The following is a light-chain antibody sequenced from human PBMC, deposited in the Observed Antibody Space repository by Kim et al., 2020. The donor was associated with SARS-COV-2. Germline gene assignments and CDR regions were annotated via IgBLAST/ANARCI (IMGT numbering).Light chain of an antibody. CDR2: TAS. CDR3: QQYGDRTRT. V-gene: IGKV3-20*01. Sequence: SPGESATLPCRASQSVRSNYFAWYQQKPGQAPRLLIYTASTRATVIPDRFSGSGSGTYFALTISRLEPEDFAVYYCQQYGDRTRTFGQGTKVDIK. J-gene: IGKJ1*01. CDR1: QSVRSNY.